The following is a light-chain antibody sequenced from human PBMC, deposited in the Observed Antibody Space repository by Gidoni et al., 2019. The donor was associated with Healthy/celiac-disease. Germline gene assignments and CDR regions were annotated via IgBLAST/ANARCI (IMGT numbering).Light chain of an antibody. Sequence: EIVLTQSPGTLSLSQGERATLSCRASQSVSSSYLAWYQLKPGQAPRLLIYGASSRATGIPDRCSGSGSGTDFTLTISRLEPEDFAVYYCQQYGSSPPLTFXGXTKVXIK. CDR3: QQYGSSPPLT. J-gene: IGKJ4*01. CDR2: GAS. CDR1: QSVSSSY. V-gene: IGKV3-20*01.